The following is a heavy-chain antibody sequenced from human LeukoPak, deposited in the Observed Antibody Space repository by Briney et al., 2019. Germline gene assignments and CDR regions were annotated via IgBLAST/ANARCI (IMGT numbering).Heavy chain of an antibody. Sequence: PGGSLRLSCAASGFTFSIYGMHWIRQAPGKGLEWVAVISYDGSNEYYADSVKGRFTISRDNSKNTLYLQMNSLRAEDTAVYYCAKGFRREVTAYFDYWGQGTLVTVSS. CDR3: AKGFRREVTAYFDY. CDR1: GFTFSIYG. D-gene: IGHD2-21*02. CDR2: ISYDGSNE. J-gene: IGHJ4*02. V-gene: IGHV3-30*18.